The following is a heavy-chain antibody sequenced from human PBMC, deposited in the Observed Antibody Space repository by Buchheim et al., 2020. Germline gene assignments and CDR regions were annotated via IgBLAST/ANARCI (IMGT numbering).Heavy chain of an antibody. CDR3: AKDCSGGSCYGIV. Sequence: QVQLVESGGGVVQPGRSLRLSCAASGFTFSSYGMHWVRQAPGKGLEWVAVISYDGSNKYYADAVKGRFTISRDNSKNTLYLQMNSLRAEDTAVYYCAKDCSGGSCYGIVWGQGTT. CDR2: ISYDGSNK. D-gene: IGHD2-15*01. V-gene: IGHV3-30*18. J-gene: IGHJ6*02. CDR1: GFTFSSYG.